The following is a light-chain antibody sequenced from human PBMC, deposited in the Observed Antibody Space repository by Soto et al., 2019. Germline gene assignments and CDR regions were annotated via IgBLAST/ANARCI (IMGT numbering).Light chain of an antibody. J-gene: IGKJ4*01. V-gene: IGKV3-15*01. CDR2: DTS. CDR3: QPYNNWPLT. Sequence: RTQSPSTLSSSVGDRGTITCRTSQGIGDTLAWYQRKPGQTPRLLIYDTSTRATGVPTRFSGSRSGAEFTLTINSLQSEDFAVYYCQPYNNWPLTFGGGTKVDIK. CDR1: QGIGDT.